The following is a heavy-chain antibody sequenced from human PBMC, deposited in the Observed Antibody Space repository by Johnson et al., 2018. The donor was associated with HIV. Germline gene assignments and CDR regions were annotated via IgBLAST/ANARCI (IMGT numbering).Heavy chain of an antibody. Sequence: QVQLVESGGGLVQPGGSLRLSCAASGFTVSSYALHWVRQAPGKGLEWVAVLSYDGSNKYYADSVKGRFTISRDDSKNTLYLQMNSLKTEDTAVYYCTTTEMVRGVSSYAFDIWGQGTMVTVSS. CDR1: GFTVSSYA. D-gene: IGHD3-10*01. CDR2: LSYDGSNK. J-gene: IGHJ3*02. V-gene: IGHV3-30*04. CDR3: TTTEMVRGVSSYAFDI.